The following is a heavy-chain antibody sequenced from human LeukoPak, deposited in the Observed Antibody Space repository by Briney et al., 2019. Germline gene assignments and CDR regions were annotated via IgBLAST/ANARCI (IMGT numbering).Heavy chain of an antibody. V-gene: IGHV4-34*01. CDR1: GGSFSGYY. D-gene: IGHD2-15*01. CDR3: ARPRGVVRFQKYFQH. Sequence: SETLSLTCAVYGGSFSGYYWSWIRQPPGKGLEWIGEINHSGSTNYNPSLKSRVTMSVDTSKNQFSLKLSSVTAADTAVYYCARPRGVVRFQKYFQHWGQGTLVTVSS. J-gene: IGHJ1*01. CDR2: INHSGST.